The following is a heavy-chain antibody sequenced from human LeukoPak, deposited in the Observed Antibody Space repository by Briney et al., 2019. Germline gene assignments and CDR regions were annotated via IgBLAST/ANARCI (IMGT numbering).Heavy chain of an antibody. CDR2: IYYSGST. V-gene: IGHV4-31*03. CDR3: ARGSGYSYGRIKQSFDY. Sequence: PSETLSLTCTVSGGSISSGGYYWSWIRQHPGKGLEWIGYIYYSGSTYYNPSLKSRVTISVDTSKNQFSLKLSSVTAADTAVYYCARGSGYSYGRIKQSFDYWGQGTLVTVSS. D-gene: IGHD5-18*01. J-gene: IGHJ4*02. CDR1: GGSISSGGYY.